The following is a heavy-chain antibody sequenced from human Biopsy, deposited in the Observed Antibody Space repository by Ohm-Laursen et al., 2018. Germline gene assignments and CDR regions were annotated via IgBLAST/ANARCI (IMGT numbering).Heavy chain of an antibody. CDR2: VHYTGIT. CDR1: GDSISSYY. J-gene: IGHJ2*01. V-gene: IGHV4-59*01. D-gene: IGHD3-22*01. Sequence: TLSLTRTVSGDSISSYYWGWIRQPPGKGLEWIGYVHYTGITDYNRSLQSRVTISVDTSKNHFSLRLRSVTPADTAIYYCARDRGYYSDRTVPGYFDLWGRGTLVTVSS. CDR3: ARDRGYYSDRTVPGYFDL.